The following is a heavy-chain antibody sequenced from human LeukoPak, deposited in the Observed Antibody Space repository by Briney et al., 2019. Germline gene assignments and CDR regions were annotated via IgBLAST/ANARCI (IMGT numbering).Heavy chain of an antibody. CDR3: ARGGSSGWYGDAFDI. CDR2: INTNTGNP. V-gene: IGHV7-4-1*02. J-gene: IGHJ3*02. D-gene: IGHD6-19*01. CDR1: GYTFSSYG. Sequence: ASVKVSCKASGYTFSSYGISWVRQAPGQGLEWMGWINTNTGNPTYAQGFTGRFVFSLDTSVSTAYLQISSLKAEDTAVYYCARGGSSGWYGDAFDIWGQGTMVTVSS.